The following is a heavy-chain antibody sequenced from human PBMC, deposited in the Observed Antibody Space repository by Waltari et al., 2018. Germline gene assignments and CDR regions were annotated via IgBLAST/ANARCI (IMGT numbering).Heavy chain of an antibody. CDR3: ARAQGPDDPFDL. V-gene: IGHV4-59*01. CDR2: IHYRGGT. J-gene: IGHJ3*01. Sequence: QVQLQESGPGLVKPSETLSLTCTVSGDSISGYFWSWIRQSPEKGLEWISYIHYRGGTNSNPSLESRVTTSTDTSKNHFSLNLSSVTAADTAIYYCARAQGPDDPFDLWGHGTMVTVSS. CDR1: GDSISGYF.